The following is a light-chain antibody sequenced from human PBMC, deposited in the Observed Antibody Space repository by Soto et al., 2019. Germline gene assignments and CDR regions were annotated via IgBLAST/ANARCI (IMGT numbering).Light chain of an antibody. CDR2: VAS. J-gene: IGKJ2*01. Sequence: EIVLTQSPATLSVSPGERATLSCRASQSVNQKLGWYQQKPGQAPRLLIYVASTRATGIPARFSGSGSGTECTLTISNLQSEDFAVYYCQQFNNWPHTFGQGTKLEIK. CDR3: QQFNNWPHT. CDR1: QSVNQK. V-gene: IGKV3-15*01.